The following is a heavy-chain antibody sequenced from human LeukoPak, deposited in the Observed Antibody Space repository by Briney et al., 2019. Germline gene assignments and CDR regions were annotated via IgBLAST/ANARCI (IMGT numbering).Heavy chain of an antibody. CDR3: AKDGGTFSSGWPYYFDY. V-gene: IGHV3-30*02. CDR2: IRYDGSNK. J-gene: IGHJ4*02. D-gene: IGHD6-19*01. Sequence: GGSLRLSCAASGFTFSSYGMHWVRQAPGKGLEWGAFIRYDGSNKYYADSVKGRFNISRDNSTNTLYLQMNSLRAEDTAVYSCAKDGGTFSSGWPYYFDYWGQGTLVTVSS. CDR1: GFTFSSYG.